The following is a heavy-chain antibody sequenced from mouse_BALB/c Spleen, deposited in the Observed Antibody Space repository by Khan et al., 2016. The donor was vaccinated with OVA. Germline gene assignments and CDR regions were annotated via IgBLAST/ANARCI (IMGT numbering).Heavy chain of an antibody. V-gene: IGHV3-2*02. J-gene: IGHJ2*01. CDR1: GYSITSDYA. CDR2: ISYSGDT. CDR3: ASMNLSYYGSNFEGDYFDY. D-gene: IGHD1-1*01. Sequence: EVQLQESGPGLVKPSQSLSLTCTVTGYSITSDYAWNWIRQFPGNKLEWMGYISYSGDTAYNPSLKSRISIIRDTSKNQFFLQLNSVTTEDTATYYCASMNLSYYGSNFEGDYFDYWGQGTTLTVSS.